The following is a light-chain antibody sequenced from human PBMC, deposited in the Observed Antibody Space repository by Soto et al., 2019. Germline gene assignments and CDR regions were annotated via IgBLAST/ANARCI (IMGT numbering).Light chain of an antibody. J-gene: IGLJ2*01. Sequence: QSALTQPASVSGSPGQSITISCAGTSSDVGAYIYVSWYQQHPGKVPKLIIYDVNDRPSGVSDRFSGSKSGNTASLTISGLQAEDEGDYNCASYTTSDTMIFGGGTKLTVL. CDR1: SSDVGAYIY. CDR2: DVN. CDR3: ASYTTSDTMI. V-gene: IGLV2-14*01.